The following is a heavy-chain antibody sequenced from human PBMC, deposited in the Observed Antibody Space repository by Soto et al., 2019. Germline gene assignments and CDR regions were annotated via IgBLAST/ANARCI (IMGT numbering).Heavy chain of an antibody. J-gene: IGHJ4*02. CDR2: IWYDGSNK. D-gene: IGHD3-10*01. CDR3: ARGGLGYYGSGSYLPFDY. CDR1: GFTFSSYG. Sequence: QVQLVESGGGVVQPGRSLRLSCAASGFTFSSYGMHWVRQAPGTGLEWVAVIWYDGSNKYYADSVKGRFTISSDNSKNTLYLQMNSLRAEGTAVYYCARGGLGYYGSGSYLPFDYWGQGTLVTFSS. V-gene: IGHV3-33*01.